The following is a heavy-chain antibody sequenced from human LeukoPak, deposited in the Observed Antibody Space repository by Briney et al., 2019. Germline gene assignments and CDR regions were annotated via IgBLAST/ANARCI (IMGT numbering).Heavy chain of an antibody. D-gene: IGHD3-10*01. Sequence: GGSLRLSCVASGFTFSSYWMTWVRQAPGKGLEWVANIKTDGSLIYYVDSVKGRFTISRDNAKNSLYLQMNSLRVEDTAVYYCARGGYYGLGNDFRFDPWGQGTLVTVSS. CDR2: IKTDGSLI. V-gene: IGHV3-7*03. CDR1: GFTFSSYW. CDR3: ARGGYYGLGNDFRFDP. J-gene: IGHJ5*02.